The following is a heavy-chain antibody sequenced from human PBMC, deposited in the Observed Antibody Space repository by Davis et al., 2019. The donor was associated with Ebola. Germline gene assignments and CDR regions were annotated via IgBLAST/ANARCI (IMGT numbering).Heavy chain of an antibody. CDR2: LYSGGGN. V-gene: IGHV3-53*01. CDR1: GFIVSSKY. CDR3: AKGSSWFGYFDY. Sequence: GESLKISCAASGFIVSSKYMSWVRQAPGKGPEWVSILYSGGGNSYTDSVKGRFTISRDNSKNMLYLQMNSLRVEDTAVYYCAKGSSWFGYFDYWGQGTLVTVSS. J-gene: IGHJ4*02. D-gene: IGHD6-13*01.